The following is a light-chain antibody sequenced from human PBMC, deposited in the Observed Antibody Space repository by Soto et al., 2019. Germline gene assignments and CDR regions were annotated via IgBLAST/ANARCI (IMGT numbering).Light chain of an antibody. Sequence: QSVLTQSPSASGIPGQRVTISCSGSSSNIGSNAVSWYQHFPGTAPKVLIYSDDQRPSGVPDRFSGSKSGTSASLAISGLQAEDEADYFCAAWGDSLNTGVFGGGTKLTVL. J-gene: IGLJ3*02. CDR2: SDD. CDR3: AAWGDSLNTGV. V-gene: IGLV1-44*01. CDR1: SSNIGSNA.